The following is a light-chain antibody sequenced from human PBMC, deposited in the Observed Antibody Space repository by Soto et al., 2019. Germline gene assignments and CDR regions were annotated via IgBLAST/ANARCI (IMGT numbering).Light chain of an antibody. Sequence: QSVLTQPASVSGSPGQSITISCTGTSSDVGGYDYVSWYQHYPGKAPKLMIFEVNNRPSGVSIRFSGSKTGNTASLTISGLQAEDEADYYCSSYAGSYTHVFGTGTKLTVL. J-gene: IGLJ1*01. V-gene: IGLV2-14*01. CDR1: SSDVGGYDY. CDR3: SSYAGSYTHV. CDR2: EVN.